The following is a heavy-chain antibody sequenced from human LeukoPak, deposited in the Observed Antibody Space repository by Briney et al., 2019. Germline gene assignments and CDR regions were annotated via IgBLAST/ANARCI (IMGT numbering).Heavy chain of an antibody. CDR1: GSTFTSYW. D-gene: IGHD6-19*01. J-gene: IGHJ4*02. Sequence: NLGGPLEISCQGPGSTFTSYWIGWVRQLPGKGLEWMGIIYPRDSDTRYSPSFQGQVTISAEKSISTAYLQWSSLKASDTAMYDCARRSSGWSNWGQGTLVTVSS. CDR2: IYPRDSDT. V-gene: IGHV5-51*01. CDR3: ARRSSGWSN.